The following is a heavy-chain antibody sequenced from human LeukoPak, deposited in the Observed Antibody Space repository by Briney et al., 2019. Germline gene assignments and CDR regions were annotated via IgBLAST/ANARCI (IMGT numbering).Heavy chain of an antibody. CDR2: ISSSSSYI. Sequence: GGSLRLSCAASGFTFSSYSMNWVRQAPGKGLEWVSSISSSSSYIYYADSVKGRFTISRDNAKNSLYLQMNSLRAEDTAVYYCARDLRAADYDILTALGNYYGMDVWGQGTTVTVSS. D-gene: IGHD3-9*01. CDR3: ARDLRAADYDILTALGNYYGMDV. V-gene: IGHV3-21*01. J-gene: IGHJ6*02. CDR1: GFTFSSYS.